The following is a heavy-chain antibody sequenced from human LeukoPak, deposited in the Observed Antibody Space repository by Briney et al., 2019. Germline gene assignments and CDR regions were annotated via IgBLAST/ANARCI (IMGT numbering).Heavy chain of an antibody. D-gene: IGHD2-2*01. CDR1: GDSISPYY. V-gene: IGHV4-39*01. J-gene: IGHJ4*02. CDR2: IYYSGST. CDR3: AQLPNRWGYFDY. Sequence: SETLSLTCAVSGDSISPYYWGWIRQPPGKGLEWIGSIYYSGSTYYNPSLKSRVTISVDTSKNQFSLKLSSVTAADTAVYYCAQLPNRWGYFDYWGQGTLVTVSS.